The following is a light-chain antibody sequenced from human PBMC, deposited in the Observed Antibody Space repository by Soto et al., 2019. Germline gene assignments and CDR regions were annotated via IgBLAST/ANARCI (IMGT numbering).Light chain of an antibody. V-gene: IGLV2-23*01. CDR1: SSDGGSYNL. Sequence: QSALTQPASVSGSPGQSITISCTGTSSDGGSYNLVSWYQHHPGKAPKLMIYEGSNRPSGVSTRFSGSKSGNTASLTISGLQAEDEADYYCSSYAGAVVFGGGTKLTVL. J-gene: IGLJ2*01. CDR3: SSYAGAVV. CDR2: EGS.